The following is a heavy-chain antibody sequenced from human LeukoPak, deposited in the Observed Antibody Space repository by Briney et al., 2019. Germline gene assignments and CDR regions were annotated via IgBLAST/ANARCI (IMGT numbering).Heavy chain of an antibody. CDR3: VKSRGGMVTGLYYFDY. V-gene: IGHV3-64D*06. CDR2: ISSNGGST. J-gene: IGHJ4*02. Sequence: GGSLRLSCAASGFTFSSYWMHWVRQAPGKGLEYVSGISSNGGSTYYADSVKGRFTISRDNSKNTLYLQMSSLRPEDTAVYYCVKSRGGMVTGLYYFDYWGQGTLVTVSS. CDR1: GFTFSSYW. D-gene: IGHD5-18*01.